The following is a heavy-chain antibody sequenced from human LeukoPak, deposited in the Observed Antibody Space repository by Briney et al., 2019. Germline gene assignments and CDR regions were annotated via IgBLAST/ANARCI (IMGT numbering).Heavy chain of an antibody. Sequence: ASVKVSCKASGYTFTNYYMHWVRQAPGQGPEWMGIINPSGGSTSYAQKFQGRVTMTRDTSTSTVYMELSSLRAEDTAVYYCAKYVDIVVVPAAIDYYYYGMDVWGQGTTVTVSS. J-gene: IGHJ6*02. V-gene: IGHV1-46*01. CDR2: INPSGGST. D-gene: IGHD2-2*02. CDR1: GYTFTNYY. CDR3: AKYVDIVVVPAAIDYYYYGMDV.